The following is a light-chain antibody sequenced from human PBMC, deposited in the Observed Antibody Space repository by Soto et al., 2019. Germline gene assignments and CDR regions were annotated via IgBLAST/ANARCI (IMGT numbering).Light chain of an antibody. V-gene: IGKV1-9*01. J-gene: IGKJ1*01. CDR1: QGMNTF. Sequence: DIQLTQSPSFLSASVGDRITITCRASQGMNTFLAWYQQKPGKAPKLLISAASNLQTGVPSRFSGSGSGTEFTLTISSLQPEDIATYYCQQLNSYPWTFGQGTKVEIK. CDR2: AAS. CDR3: QQLNSYPWT.